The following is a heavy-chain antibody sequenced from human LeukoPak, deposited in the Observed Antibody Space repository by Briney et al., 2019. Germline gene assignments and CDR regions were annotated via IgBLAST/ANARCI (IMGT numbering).Heavy chain of an antibody. D-gene: IGHD3-22*01. CDR1: GYTFTSYA. V-gene: IGHV1-3*03. Sequence: ASVKVSCKASGYTFTSYAMHWVRQAPGQRLEWMGWINAGNGNTKYSQEFQGRVTITRDTSASTAYMELSSLRSEDMAVYYCARPPMFGYDSSGYTYWGQGTLVTVSS. J-gene: IGHJ4*02. CDR3: ARPPMFGYDSSGYTY. CDR2: INAGNGNT.